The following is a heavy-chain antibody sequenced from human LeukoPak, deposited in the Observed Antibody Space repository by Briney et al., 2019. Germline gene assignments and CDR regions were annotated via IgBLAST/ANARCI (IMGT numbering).Heavy chain of an antibody. J-gene: IGHJ5*02. D-gene: IGHD1-26*01. CDR1: GFTFSSYG. CDR2: ISYDGSDK. Sequence: GGSLRLSCAASGFTFSSYGMHWVRQAPGKGLEWAAVISYDGSDKQYADSVKGRFSISRDNAKNSLFLHMNSLRAEDTAVYYCVRDLTIVGVAQVHHWGQGTLVTVSS. V-gene: IGHV3-30*03. CDR3: VRDLTIVGVAQVHH.